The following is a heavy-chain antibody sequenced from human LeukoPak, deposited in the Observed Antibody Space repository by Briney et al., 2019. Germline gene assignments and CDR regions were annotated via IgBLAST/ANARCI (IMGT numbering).Heavy chain of an antibody. CDR2: ISSSGITR. CDR1: GFRFSDYH. V-gene: IGHV3-11*01. Sequence: PGGSLRLSCAASGFRFSDYHMNWIRQAPGKGLEWVAHISSSGITRYYADSKRGRFTISRDNAKNSLSLQLNGLRAEDTAVYYCARLGGTYFDYWGQGALVTVPS. CDR3: ARLGGTYFDY. J-gene: IGHJ4*02. D-gene: IGHD1-26*01.